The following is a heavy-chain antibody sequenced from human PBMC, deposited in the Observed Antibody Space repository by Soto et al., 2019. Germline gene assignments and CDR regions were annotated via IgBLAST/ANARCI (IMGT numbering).Heavy chain of an antibody. J-gene: IGHJ6*04. D-gene: IGHD3-16*01. CDR2: ISGSGGST. CDR3: AKDSLGRLYYYGMDV. V-gene: IGHV3-23*01. Sequence: PGGSLRLSCAASGFTFSSYAMSWVRQAPGKGLEWVSAISGSGGSTYYADSVKGRFTISRDNSKNTLYLQMNSLRAEDTAVYYCAKDSLGRLYYYGMDVWGEGTTVTVYS. CDR1: GFTFSSYA.